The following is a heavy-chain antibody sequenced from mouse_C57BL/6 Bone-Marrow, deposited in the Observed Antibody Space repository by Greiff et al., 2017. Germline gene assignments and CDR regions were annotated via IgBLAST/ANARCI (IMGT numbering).Heavy chain of an antibody. D-gene: IGHD1-1*01. CDR2: INYDGSST. V-gene: IGHV5-16*01. Sequence: EVKLVESEGGLVQPGSSMKLSCTASGFTFSDYYMAWVRQVPEKGLEWVANINYDGSSTYYLDSLKSRFFISRDNAKNILYLQMSSLKSEDTATFYCARDPITTVVARYWYFDVWGTGTTVTVSS. CDR3: ARDPITTVVARYWYFDV. CDR1: GFTFSDYY. J-gene: IGHJ1*03.